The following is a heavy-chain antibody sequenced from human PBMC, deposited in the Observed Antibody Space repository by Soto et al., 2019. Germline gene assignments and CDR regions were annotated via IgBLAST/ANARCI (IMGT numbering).Heavy chain of an antibody. D-gene: IGHD2-8*02. V-gene: IGHV4-34*01. Sequence: SETLSFTCAIYGWSFSVYYWTWIRQPPGTGLEWIGEINHSGSTNYNPSLKSRVTISVDTSKNQFSLKLTSVTASDTAVYYCARDKITGLFDYWGQGTLVTVSS. J-gene: IGHJ4*02. CDR3: ARDKITGLFDY. CDR1: GWSFSVYY. CDR2: INHSGST.